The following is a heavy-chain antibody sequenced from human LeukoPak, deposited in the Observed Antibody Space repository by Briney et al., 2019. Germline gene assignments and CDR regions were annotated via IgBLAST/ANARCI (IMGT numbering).Heavy chain of an antibody. V-gene: IGHV1-2*02. Sequence: ASVKVSCKASGYTFTGYYMHWVRQAPGQGLEWMGWINPNSGGTNYAQKLQGRVTMTTDTSTSTAYMELRSLRSDDTAVYYCARFGRRWLQFNWFDPWGQGTLVTVSS. J-gene: IGHJ5*02. D-gene: IGHD5-24*01. CDR3: ARFGRRWLQFNWFDP. CDR2: INPNSGGT. CDR1: GYTFTGYY.